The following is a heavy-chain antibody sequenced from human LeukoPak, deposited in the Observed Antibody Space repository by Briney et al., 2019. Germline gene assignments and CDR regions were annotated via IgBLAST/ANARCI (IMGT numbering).Heavy chain of an antibody. J-gene: IGHJ5*02. D-gene: IGHD3-10*01. V-gene: IGHV4-39*07. CDR3: ARSITMVRGVHFDP. Sequence: SETLSLTCTVSGGSISSTHYYWGWIRQPPGKGLEWIGNIFYSGSTYYNPSLKSRVTISVDTSKNQFSLKLSSVTAADTAVYYCARSITMVRGVHFDPWGQGTLVTVSS. CDR1: GGSISSTHYY. CDR2: IFYSGST.